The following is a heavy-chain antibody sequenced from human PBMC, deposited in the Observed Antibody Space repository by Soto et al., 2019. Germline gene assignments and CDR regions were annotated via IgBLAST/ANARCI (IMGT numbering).Heavy chain of an antibody. J-gene: IGHJ6*02. CDR2: IIPIFGTA. CDR3: ASQQLGPSYYYGMDV. V-gene: IGHV1-69*13. CDR1: GGTFSTFP. Sequence: ASVKVSCKSSGGTFSTFPINWVRQAPGQGLEWMGGIIPIFGTANYAQKFQGRVTITADESTSTAYMELSSLRSEDTAVYYCASQQLGPSYYYGMDVWGQGTTVTVS. D-gene: IGHD6-6*01.